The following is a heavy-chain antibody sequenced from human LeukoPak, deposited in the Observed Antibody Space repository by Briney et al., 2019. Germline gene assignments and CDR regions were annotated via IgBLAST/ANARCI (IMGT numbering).Heavy chain of an antibody. D-gene: IGHD3-3*01. CDR2: IYHTGST. Sequence: PSETLSLTCAVYGGSFSNYYWSWIRQPPGKGLEWIGDIYHTGSTTYNPSLKSRVTISVDTSKNQFSLKLSSVTAADTAVYYCARDHPPVGIFGVVIPAPEGGWFDPWGQGTLVTVSS. CDR3: ARDHPPVGIFGVVIPAPEGGWFDP. J-gene: IGHJ5*02. V-gene: IGHV4-34*01. CDR1: GGSFSNYY.